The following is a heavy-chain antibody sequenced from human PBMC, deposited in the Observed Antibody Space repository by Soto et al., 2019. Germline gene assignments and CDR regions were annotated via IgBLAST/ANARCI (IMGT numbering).Heavy chain of an antibody. D-gene: IGHD6-13*01. V-gene: IGHV3-74*01. CDR1: GFTFSSYW. CDR3: ARDLGRQQLELFWFDP. Sequence: EVQLVESGGGLVQPGGSLRLSCAASGFTFSSYWMHWVRQAPGKGLVWVSRIDSDGSSTSYADSVKGRFTISRDNAKKMRYMRMNSRKDLDTGGYYCARDLGRQQLELFWFDPWGQGALVTVS. J-gene: IGHJ5*02. CDR2: IDSDGSST.